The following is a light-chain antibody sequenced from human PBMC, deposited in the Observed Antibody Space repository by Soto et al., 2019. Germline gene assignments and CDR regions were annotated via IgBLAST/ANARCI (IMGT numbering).Light chain of an antibody. J-gene: IGLJ1*01. Sequence: QSVLTQPASVSGSPGQSITISCTGTSSDVGDYTYVSWYQQHPGKAPKLMIYEVSNRPSGVSDRFSGSKSGNTASLTISGLQAEDEADYYCSSYTSISTNVFGTGTKLTVL. CDR2: EVS. V-gene: IGLV2-14*03. CDR3: SSYTSISTNV. CDR1: SSDVGDYTY.